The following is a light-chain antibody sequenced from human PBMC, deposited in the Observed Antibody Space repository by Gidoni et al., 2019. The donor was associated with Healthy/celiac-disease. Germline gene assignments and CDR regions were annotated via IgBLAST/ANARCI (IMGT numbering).Light chain of an antibody. Sequence: HSVFTQPPSLSPAPGKNVTISCSGISSNIGNNYGSCYHQLPVTATKLLIYDNNKRPSGIPDRFSGSKSGTSATLGITGLQTGDEADYYYGTWDSSLSALFGGGTKLTVL. J-gene: IGLJ2*01. CDR3: GTWDSSLSAL. CDR1: SSNIGNNY. V-gene: IGLV1-51*01. CDR2: DNN.